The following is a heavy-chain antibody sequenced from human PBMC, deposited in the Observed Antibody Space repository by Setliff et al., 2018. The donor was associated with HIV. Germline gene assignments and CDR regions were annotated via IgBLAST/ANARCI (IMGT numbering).Heavy chain of an antibody. CDR1: GFTFSDYY. Sequence: GGSLRLSCAASGFTFSDYYMSWIRQAPGKGLEWVSYISSSGSTLYHADSVKGRFTISRDNAKKSLYLQMNSLRAEDTAVYYCASVLNRFPAGYWGQGTLVTVSS. V-gene: IGHV3-11*04. CDR2: ISSSGSTL. CDR3: ASVLNRFPAGY. D-gene: IGHD2-15*01. J-gene: IGHJ4*02.